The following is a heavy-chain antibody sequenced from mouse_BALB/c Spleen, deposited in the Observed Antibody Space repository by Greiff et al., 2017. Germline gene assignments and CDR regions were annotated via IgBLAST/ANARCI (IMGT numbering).Heavy chain of an antibody. V-gene: IGHV3-2*02. Sequence: EVKLQESGPGLVKPSQSLSLTCTVTGYSITSDYAWNWIRQFPGNKLEWMGYISYSGSTSYNPSLKSRISITRDTSKNQFFLQLNSVTTEDTATYYCASSSIYYDSPWFAYWGQGTLVTVSA. CDR1: GYSITSDYA. CDR3: ASSSIYYDSPWFAY. CDR2: ISYSGST. J-gene: IGHJ3*01. D-gene: IGHD2-4*01.